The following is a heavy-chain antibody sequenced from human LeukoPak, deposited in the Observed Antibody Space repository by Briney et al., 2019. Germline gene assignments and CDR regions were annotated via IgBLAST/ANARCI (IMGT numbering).Heavy chain of an antibody. CDR1: RFTFSDHY. CDR3: ARDGGSGWSFDY. Sequence: GGSLRLSCAASRFTFSDHYMNWIRQAPGKGLEWVHTISYADSVRGRFTISRDNTKNSLYLQMDSLTAEDTAVYYCARDGGSGWSFDYWGQGILVAVSS. D-gene: IGHD6-19*01. J-gene: IGHJ4*02. V-gene: IGHV3-11*01. CDR2: I.